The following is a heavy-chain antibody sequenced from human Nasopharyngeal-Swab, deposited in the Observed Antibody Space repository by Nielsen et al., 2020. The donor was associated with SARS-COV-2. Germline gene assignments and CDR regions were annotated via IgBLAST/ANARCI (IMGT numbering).Heavy chain of an antibody. V-gene: IGHV3-30*02. Sequence: WIRQPPGKGLEWVAFIRYDGSNKYHADSVKGRFTISRDNSKNSLYLQMNSLRAGDTAIYYCARDAPPARLGYWGQGTLVTVSS. J-gene: IGHJ4*02. D-gene: IGHD1-1*01. CDR3: ARDAPPARLGY. CDR2: IRYDGSNK.